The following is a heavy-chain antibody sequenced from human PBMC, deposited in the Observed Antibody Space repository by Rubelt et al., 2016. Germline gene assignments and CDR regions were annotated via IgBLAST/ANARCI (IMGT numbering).Heavy chain of an antibody. CDR3: ARHYYYDSSGYYRY. D-gene: IGHD3-22*01. CDR1: GGSISSYY. CDR2: IYYSGST. Sequence: QVQLQESGPGLVKPSETLSLTCTVSGGSISSYYWSWIRQPPGKGLEWIGYIYYSGSTNYNPSLKSRVTISVDTSKNQFSLKLSSVTAADTAVYYCARHYYYDSSGYYRYWGQGTLVTVSS. J-gene: IGHJ4*02. V-gene: IGHV4-59*08.